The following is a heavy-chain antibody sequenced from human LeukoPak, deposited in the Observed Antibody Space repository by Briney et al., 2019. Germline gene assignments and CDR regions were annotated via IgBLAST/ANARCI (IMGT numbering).Heavy chain of an antibody. J-gene: IGHJ4*02. CDR1: GYTFTSYD. CDR3: ARGSDSYGSNPTLGPPRVNDY. D-gene: IGHD5-18*01. V-gene: IGHV1-8*02. Sequence: ASVKVSCKASGYTFTSYDINWVRQATGQGLEWMGWMNPNSGNTGYAQKFQGRVTMTRNTSISTAYMELSSLRSEDTAVYYCARGSDSYGSNPTLGPPRVNDYWGQGTLVTVSS. CDR2: MNPNSGNT.